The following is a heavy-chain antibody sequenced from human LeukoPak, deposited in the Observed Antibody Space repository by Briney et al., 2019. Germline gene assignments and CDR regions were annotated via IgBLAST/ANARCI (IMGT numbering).Heavy chain of an antibody. J-gene: IGHJ4*02. CDR2: IYPGDSDT. CDR1: LYSFTSYW. CDR3: AAIVPDFWSGYYDN. D-gene: IGHD3-3*01. Sequence: RGESLKISCDGSLYSFTSYWIGWVRQMPGKGLEWMGIIYPGDSDTRYSPSFQGQVTISADKSIITAYLQWSSLKASDTAMYYCAAIVPDFWSGYYDNWGQGTLVTVSS. V-gene: IGHV5-51*01.